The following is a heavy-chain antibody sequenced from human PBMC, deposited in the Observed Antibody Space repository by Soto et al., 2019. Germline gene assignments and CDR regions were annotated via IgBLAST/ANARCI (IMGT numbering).Heavy chain of an antibody. CDR3: ARRTGLLYSD. CDR2: IYPDDSDI. V-gene: IGHV5-51*01. J-gene: IGHJ4*02. CDR1: GYSFNTYW. D-gene: IGHD2-21*01. Sequence: ASLKISCKGSGYSFNTYWIGWVRQMPGKGLEWMGVIYPDDSDIRYSPSFQGQVTISADKSISTAYLQWSSLKASDSGIYYCARRTGLLYSDWGQGTLVTVSS.